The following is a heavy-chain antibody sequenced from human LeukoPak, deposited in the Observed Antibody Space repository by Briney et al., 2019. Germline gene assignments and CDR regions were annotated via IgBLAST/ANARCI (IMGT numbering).Heavy chain of an antibody. V-gene: IGHV4-59*08. CDR3: ASRSAVTVSGFDY. CDR1: GGSINNYY. CDR2: IHFSGSS. J-gene: IGHJ4*02. D-gene: IGHD3-10*01. Sequence: SETLSLTCTVSGGSINNYYWNWIRQPPGKGLEWIGYIHFSGSSRYNPSLNSRVTMSLDTSKNELSLNLSSATAADTAVYYCASRSAVTVSGFDYWGQGTLVTVSS.